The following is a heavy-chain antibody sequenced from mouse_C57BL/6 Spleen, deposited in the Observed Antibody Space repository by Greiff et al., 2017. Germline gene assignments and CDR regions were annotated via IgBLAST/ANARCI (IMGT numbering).Heavy chain of an antibody. CDR2: IYPGDGDT. CDR3: ARGWSNYVAY. J-gene: IGHJ3*01. D-gene: IGHD2-5*01. Sequence: VQLQQSGPELVKPGASVKISCKASGYAFSSSWMNWVKQRPGKGLEWIGRIYPGDGDTNYNGKFKGKATLTADKSSSTAYMQLSSLTSEDSSVYLCARGWSNYVAYWGQGTLVTVSA. CDR1: GYAFSSSW. V-gene: IGHV1-82*01.